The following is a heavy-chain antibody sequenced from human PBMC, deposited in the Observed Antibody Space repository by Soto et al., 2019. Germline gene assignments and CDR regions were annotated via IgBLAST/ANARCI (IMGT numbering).Heavy chain of an antibody. V-gene: IGHV4-34*01. CDR2: INHSGST. J-gene: IGHJ4*02. CDR3: ARGLYYYGSGSYPAYYFDY. D-gene: IGHD3-10*01. Sequence: SETLSLTCAVYGGSLSGYYWSWIRQPPGKGLEWIGEINHSGSTNYNPSLKSRVTISVDTSKNQFSLKLSSVTAADTAVYYCARGLYYYGSGSYPAYYFDYWGQGTLVT. CDR1: GGSLSGYY.